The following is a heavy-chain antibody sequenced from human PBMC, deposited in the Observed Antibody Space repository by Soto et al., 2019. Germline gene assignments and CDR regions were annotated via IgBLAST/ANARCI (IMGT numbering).Heavy chain of an antibody. Sequence: GASVKVSCKASGGTFSSYAISWVRQAPGQGLEWMGGIIPIFGTANYAQKFQGRVTITADESTSTAYMELSSLRSEDTAVYYCARDHSIGYSYGSARGVWFDPWGQGTLVTVSS. CDR3: ARDHSIGYSYGSARGVWFDP. V-gene: IGHV1-69*13. CDR2: IIPIFGTA. J-gene: IGHJ5*02. CDR1: GGTFSSYA. D-gene: IGHD5-18*01.